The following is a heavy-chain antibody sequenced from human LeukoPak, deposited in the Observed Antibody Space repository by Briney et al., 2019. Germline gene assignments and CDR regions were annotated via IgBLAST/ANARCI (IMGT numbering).Heavy chain of an antibody. V-gene: IGHV4-4*07. CDR1: SGSLGSYY. CDR2: IYTSRST. D-gene: IGHD6-6*01. J-gene: IGHJ4*02. Sequence: PSETLSLTCTVSSGSLGSYYWNWLRQPAGKGLEWIGHIYTSRSTNYNPSLKSRVTMSVDTSKNQFSLKLNSVTAADTAFYYCAREYSSSSGKALDYWGQGTLVTVSS. CDR3: AREYSSSSGKALDY.